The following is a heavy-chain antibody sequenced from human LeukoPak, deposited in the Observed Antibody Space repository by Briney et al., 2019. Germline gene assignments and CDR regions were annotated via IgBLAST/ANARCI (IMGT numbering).Heavy chain of an antibody. D-gene: IGHD3-22*01. CDR3: AKDHWYYYDSSGYSSFDY. CDR1: GFTFSSYA. Sequence: PGGSLRLSCVASGFTFSSYAMSWVRQAPGKGLEWVSAISGSGGITYYADSVKGRFTISRDNSKNTLYLQMNSLRAEDTAVYYCAKDHWYYYDSSGYSSFDYWGQGTLVTVSS. V-gene: IGHV3-23*01. CDR2: ISGSGGIT. J-gene: IGHJ4*02.